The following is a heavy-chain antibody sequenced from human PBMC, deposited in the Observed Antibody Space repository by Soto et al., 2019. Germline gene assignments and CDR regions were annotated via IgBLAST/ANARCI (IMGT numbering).Heavy chain of an antibody. V-gene: IGHV1-46*01. CDR3: AREVGVLRFLEWIENTRGKNEIMDV. J-gene: IGHJ6*02. Sequence: GASVKVSCKASGYTFTSYYMHWVRQAPGQGLEWMGIINPSGGSTSYAQKFQGRVTMTRDTSTSTVYMELSSLRSEDTAVYYCAREVGVLRFLEWIENTRGKNEIMDVWGQGTTVTVSS. CDR2: INPSGGST. D-gene: IGHD3-3*01. CDR1: GYTFTSYY.